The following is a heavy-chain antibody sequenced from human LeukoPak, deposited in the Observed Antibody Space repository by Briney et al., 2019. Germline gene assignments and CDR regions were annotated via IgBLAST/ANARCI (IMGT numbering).Heavy chain of an antibody. CDR3: ARDLLHLGYSPNDY. Sequence: ASVKVSCKASGYTFTGYYMHWVRQAPGQGLEWMGRINPNSGGTNYAQKFQGRVTMTRDTSISTAYMELSRLRSDDTAVYYCARDLLHLGYSPNDYWGQGTLVTVSS. CDR1: GYTFTGYY. V-gene: IGHV1-2*06. J-gene: IGHJ4*02. CDR2: INPNSGGT. D-gene: IGHD5-24*01.